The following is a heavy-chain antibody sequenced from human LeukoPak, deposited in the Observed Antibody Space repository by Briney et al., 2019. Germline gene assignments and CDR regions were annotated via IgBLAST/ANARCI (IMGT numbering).Heavy chain of an antibody. D-gene: IGHD3-16*01. Sequence: GGSLRLSCAASGFTFSVYGMNWVRQPPGMGLEWVSYITSNSATIQYADSVKGRFTISRDNAKSSLSLQMNSLRDEDTAVYYCARSVGGHFDYWGQGMLVTVSS. J-gene: IGHJ4*02. CDR1: GFTFSVYG. CDR2: ITSNSATI. CDR3: ARSVGGHFDY. V-gene: IGHV3-48*02.